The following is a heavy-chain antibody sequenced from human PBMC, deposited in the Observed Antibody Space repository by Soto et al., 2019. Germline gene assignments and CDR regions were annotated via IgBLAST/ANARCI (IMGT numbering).Heavy chain of an antibody. D-gene: IGHD3-10*01. CDR1: GGSISSSSYY. V-gene: IGHV4-39*01. Sequence: SETLSLTCTVSGGSISSSSYYWGWVRQPPGKGLEWIGSIYRSGFTYDNLSLQSRGSISVDTSTNQFYLQLSSVTAADTAVYYCARHTLVRDIRDLCWFDPRAPRVPVPVSS. CDR3: ARHTLVRDIRDLCWFDP. J-gene: IGHJ5*02. CDR2: IYRSGFT.